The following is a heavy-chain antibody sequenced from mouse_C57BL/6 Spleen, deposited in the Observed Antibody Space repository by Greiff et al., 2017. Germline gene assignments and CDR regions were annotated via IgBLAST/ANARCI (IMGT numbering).Heavy chain of an antibody. Sequence: QVQLQQPGAELVRPGTSVKLSCKASGYTFTSYWMHWVKQRPGQGLEWIGVIDPSDSYTNYNQKFKGKATLTVDTSSSTAYMQLSSLTSEDSAVYYCARGLIRSYFDYWGQGTTLTVSS. D-gene: IGHD1-1*01. J-gene: IGHJ2*01. CDR3: ARGLIRSYFDY. CDR2: IDPSDSYT. V-gene: IGHV1-59*01. CDR1: GYTFTSYW.